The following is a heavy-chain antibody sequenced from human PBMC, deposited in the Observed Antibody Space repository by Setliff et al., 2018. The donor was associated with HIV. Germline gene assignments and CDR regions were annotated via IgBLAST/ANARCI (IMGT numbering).Heavy chain of an antibody. J-gene: IGHJ5*01. Sequence: PSETLSLTCTVSGGSINTYYWTWIRQPPEKGLEWIGNVDYFGSTNYSPSLKSRVTVSVDTSKNQFSLNLRSVTAADTAVYYCARGPGSSWFDSWGQRTLVTVSS. CDR1: GGSINTYY. CDR3: ARGPGSSWFDS. D-gene: IGHD6-13*01. V-gene: IGHV4-59*01. CDR2: VDYFGST.